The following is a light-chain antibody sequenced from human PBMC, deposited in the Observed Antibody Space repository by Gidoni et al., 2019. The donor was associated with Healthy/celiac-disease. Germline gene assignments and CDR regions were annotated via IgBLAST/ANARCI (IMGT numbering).Light chain of an antibody. CDR2: GAS. J-gene: IGKJ1*01. CDR3: QQYGSSPPWT. CDR1: QSVSSSS. Sequence: EIVLTQSPGTLSLSPGERATLSCRASQSVSSSSLAWYQQKPGQAPRLLIYGASSRATCIPDRFSGSGSGTDFTLTISRLEPEDFAVYYCQQYGSSPPWTFGQGTKVEIK. V-gene: IGKV3-20*01.